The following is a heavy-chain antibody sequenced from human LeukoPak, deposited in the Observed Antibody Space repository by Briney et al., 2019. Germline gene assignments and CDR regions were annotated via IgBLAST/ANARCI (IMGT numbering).Heavy chain of an antibody. CDR3: ARDSPDYGDLRGAFDI. Sequence: NPSETLSLTCTVSGGSVSSGSYYWSWIRQPPGKGLEWIGYIYYSGSTNYNPSLKSRVTISVDTSKNQFSLKLSSVTAADTAVYYCARDSPDYGDLRGAFDIWGQGTMATVSS. D-gene: IGHD4-17*01. V-gene: IGHV4-61*01. J-gene: IGHJ3*02. CDR2: IYYSGST. CDR1: GGSVSSGSYY.